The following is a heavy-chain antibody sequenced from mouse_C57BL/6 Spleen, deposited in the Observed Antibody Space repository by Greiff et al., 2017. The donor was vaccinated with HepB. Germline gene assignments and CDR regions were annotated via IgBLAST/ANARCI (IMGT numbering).Heavy chain of an antibody. Sequence: EVQLQQSGPELVKPGASVKIPCKASGYTFTDYNMDWVKQSHGKSLEWIGDLNPNNGGTISHQKYKGKATLTVDKSSSTAYMELRSLTSEDTAVYYFARGGSSYGWFAYWGQGTLVTVSA. CDR3: ARGGSSYGWFAY. J-gene: IGHJ3*01. V-gene: IGHV1-18*01. CDR1: GYTFTDYN. D-gene: IGHD1-1*01. CDR2: LNPNNGGT.